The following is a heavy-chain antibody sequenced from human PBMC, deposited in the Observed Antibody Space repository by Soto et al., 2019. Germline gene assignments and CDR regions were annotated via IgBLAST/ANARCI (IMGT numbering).Heavy chain of an antibody. Sequence: QITLKESGPTLVKPTQTLTLTCTFSGFSLSTSGVGVGWIRQPPGKALEWLALIYWDDDKRYSPSLKSRLTITNDTSXHXVXLXXTNMDPVDTATYYCALLTYYYDSSGYYSSAEYFQHWGQGTLVTVSS. J-gene: IGHJ1*01. D-gene: IGHD3-22*01. CDR3: ALLTYYYDSSGYYSSAEYFQH. CDR2: IYWDDDK. CDR1: GFSLSTSGVG. V-gene: IGHV2-5*02.